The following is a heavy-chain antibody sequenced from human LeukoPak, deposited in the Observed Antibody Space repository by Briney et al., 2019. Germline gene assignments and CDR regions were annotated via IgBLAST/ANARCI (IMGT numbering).Heavy chain of an antibody. CDR2: IYHSGST. J-gene: IGHJ5*02. D-gene: IGHD6-13*01. Sequence: PSETLSLTCTVSGGSMSSYYWSWVRQPPGKGLEWIGEIYHSGSTNYNPSLKSRLTISVDKSKNQFSLALSSVTAADTAVYYCARGVPAAGAKWFDPWGPGSLVAVYS. CDR1: GGSMSSYY. CDR3: ARGVPAAGAKWFDP. V-gene: IGHV4-59*12.